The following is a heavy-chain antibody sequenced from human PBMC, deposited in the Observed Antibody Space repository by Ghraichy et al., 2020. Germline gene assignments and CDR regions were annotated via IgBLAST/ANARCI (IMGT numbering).Heavy chain of an antibody. V-gene: IGHV4-39*01. Sequence: ESLNITCTVSGASISSTSYYWAWIRQPPGKGLEWIGSIYYSGSTYYNPSLKSRVTISEDTSKNQFSLKLSSVTAADTAVYFCAGTYDYYDSSGYPYTYFFDDWDQGTLVTVSS. CDR1: GASISSTSYY. J-gene: IGHJ4*02. D-gene: IGHD3-22*01. CDR2: IYYSGST. CDR3: AGTYDYYDSSGYPYTYFFDD.